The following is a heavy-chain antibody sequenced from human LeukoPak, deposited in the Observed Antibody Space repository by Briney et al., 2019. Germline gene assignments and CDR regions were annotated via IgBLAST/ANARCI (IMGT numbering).Heavy chain of an antibody. J-gene: IGHJ3*02. D-gene: IGHD3-10*01. CDR2: ISSSSSTI. CDR1: GFTFSSHS. CDR3: ARASLWFGEATI. Sequence: GGSLRLSCAASGFTFSSHSMNWVRQAPGKGLEWVSYISSSSSTIYYADSVKGRFTISRDNAKNSLYLQMNSLRAEDTAVYYCARASLWFGEATIWGQGTMVTVSS. V-gene: IGHV3-48*01.